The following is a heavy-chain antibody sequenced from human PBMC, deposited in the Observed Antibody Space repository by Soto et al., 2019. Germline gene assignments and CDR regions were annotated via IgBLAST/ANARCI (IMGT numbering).Heavy chain of an antibody. Sequence: GGSLRLSCAASGFTFSSYGMHWVRQAPGKGLEWVSSISSTTNYIYYGDSMKGRFTISRDNAKNSLYLEMNSLRAEDTAVYYCARESEDLTSNFDYWGQGTLVTVSS. J-gene: IGHJ4*02. V-gene: IGHV3-21*06. CDR2: ISSTTNYI. CDR3: ARESEDLTSNFDY. CDR1: GFTFSSYG.